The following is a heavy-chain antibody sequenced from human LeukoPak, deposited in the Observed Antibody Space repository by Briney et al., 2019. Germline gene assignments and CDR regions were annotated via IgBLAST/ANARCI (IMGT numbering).Heavy chain of an antibody. V-gene: IGHV4-59*01. D-gene: IGHD1-26*01. Sequence: PSETLSLTCTVSGGSISTYYWSWIRQPPGKGLEWIGYIYYTGSTSYNPSLKSRVTMSLDASRNQFSLELNSVTPADTAVYYCARGGNYWPQWWFDPWGRGTLVSVSS. CDR2: IYYTGST. CDR1: GGSISTYY. CDR3: ARGGNYWPQWWFDP. J-gene: IGHJ5*02.